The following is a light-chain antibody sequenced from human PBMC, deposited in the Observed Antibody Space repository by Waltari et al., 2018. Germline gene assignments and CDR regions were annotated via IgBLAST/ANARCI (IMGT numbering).Light chain of an antibody. CDR3: QQYDNLPLT. CDR1: QDISNY. J-gene: IGKJ4*01. CDR2: DAS. Sequence: DIQMTQSPSSLSASVGDRVTITCQASQDISNYLNWYQQKPGKAPKLLSYDASNLETGVPVRFSGSGSGTDFTFTISSLQPEDIATYYCQQYDNLPLTFGGGTKVEIK. V-gene: IGKV1-33*01.